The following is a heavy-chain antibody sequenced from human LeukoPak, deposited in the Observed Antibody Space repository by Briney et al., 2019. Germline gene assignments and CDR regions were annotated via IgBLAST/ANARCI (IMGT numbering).Heavy chain of an antibody. CDR2: ISYDGSNK. Sequence: GGSLRLSCAASGFTFSSYGMHWVRQAPGKGLEWVAVISYDGSNKYYADSVKGRFTISRDNSKNTLYLQMNSLRAEDTAVYYCARPHYDILTGNTEAAFDIWGQGTMVTVSS. V-gene: IGHV3-30*03. CDR1: GFTFSSYG. D-gene: IGHD3-9*01. CDR3: ARPHYDILTGNTEAAFDI. J-gene: IGHJ3*02.